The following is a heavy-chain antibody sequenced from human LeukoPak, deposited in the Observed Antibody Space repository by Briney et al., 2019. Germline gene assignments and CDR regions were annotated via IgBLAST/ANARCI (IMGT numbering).Heavy chain of an antibody. J-gene: IGHJ4*02. CDR1: GGTFSSYA. D-gene: IGHD5-12*01. V-gene: IGHV1-69*01. CDR3: AKLTNSGYDSVPFDY. CDR2: IIPIFGTA. Sequence: GSSVKVSCKASGGTFSSYAISWVRQAPGQGLEWMGGIIPIFGTANYAQKFQGRVTITADESTSTAYMELSSLRSEDTAVYYCAKLTNSGYDSVPFDYWGQGTLVTVSS.